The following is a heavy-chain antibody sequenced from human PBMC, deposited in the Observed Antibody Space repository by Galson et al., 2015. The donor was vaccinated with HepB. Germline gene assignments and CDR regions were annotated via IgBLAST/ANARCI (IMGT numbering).Heavy chain of an antibody. CDR1: GFTFSSYS. CDR3: AKGSMRQYYDFWSGISEEQNKYYYYGMDV. V-gene: IGHV3-21*04. J-gene: IGHJ6*02. D-gene: IGHD3-3*01. CDR2: ISSSSSYI. Sequence: SLRLSCAASGFTFSSYSMNWVRQAPGKGLEWVSSISSSSSYIYYADSVKGRFTISRDNSKNTLYLQMNSLRAEDTAVYYCAKGSMRQYYDFWSGISEEQNKYYYYGMDVWG.